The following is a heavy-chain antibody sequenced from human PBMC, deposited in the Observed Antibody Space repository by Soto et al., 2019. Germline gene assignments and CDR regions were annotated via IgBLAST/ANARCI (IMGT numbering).Heavy chain of an antibody. CDR1: GFTFSSYG. CDR2: IWYDGSNK. D-gene: IGHD4-17*01. Sequence: GGSLRLSCAASGFTFSSYGMHWVRQAPGKGLEWVAVIWYDGSNKYYADSVKGRFTISRDNSKNTLYLQMNSLRAEDTAVYYCARELGDYPAFDYWGQGTLVTVSS. V-gene: IGHV3-33*01. CDR3: ARELGDYPAFDY. J-gene: IGHJ4*02.